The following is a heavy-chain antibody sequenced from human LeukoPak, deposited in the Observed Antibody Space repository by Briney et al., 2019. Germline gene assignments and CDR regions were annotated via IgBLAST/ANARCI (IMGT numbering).Heavy chain of an antibody. V-gene: IGHV1-2*02. D-gene: IGHD6-19*01. J-gene: IGHJ5*02. CDR2: ISINRGNT. CDR3: ARDVGITVADSFDP. Sequence: ASVKVSCKASGYTFTGYYMHWVRQAPGQGLEWMGWISINRGNTNYAQKFQGRVSMTTDTSTSTAYMELRGLRSDDTAMYYCARDVGITVADSFDPWGQGTLVTVSS. CDR1: GYTFTGYY.